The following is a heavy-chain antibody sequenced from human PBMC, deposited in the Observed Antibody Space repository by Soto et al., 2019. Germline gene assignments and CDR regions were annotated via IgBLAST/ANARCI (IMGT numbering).Heavy chain of an antibody. J-gene: IGHJ6*02. CDR3: ARGTRVLRFLEWSPGDYGMDV. Sequence: ASVKVSCKASGYTFTSYYMHWVRQAPGQGLEWMGIINPSGGSTSYAQKFQGRVTMTRDTSTSTVYMEPSSLRSEDTAVYYCARGTRVLRFLEWSPGDYGMDVWGQGTTVTVSS. CDR1: GYTFTSYY. D-gene: IGHD3-3*01. CDR2: INPSGGST. V-gene: IGHV1-46*01.